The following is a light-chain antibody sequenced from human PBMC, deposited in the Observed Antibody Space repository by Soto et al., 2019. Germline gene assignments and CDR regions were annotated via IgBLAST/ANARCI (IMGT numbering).Light chain of an antibody. CDR1: SSDVRGYNL. V-gene: IGLV2-23*01. CDR2: HGS. CDR3: CSYASSSPHYV. J-gene: IGLJ1*01. Sequence: QSALTQPASVSGSPGQPITISCTGTSSDVRGYNLVSWYQQHPGKAPKLIIYHGSKRPSGVFVRFSGSKSGNTASLAISGLQAEDEADYYCCSYASSSPHYVVGPGNKLTGL.